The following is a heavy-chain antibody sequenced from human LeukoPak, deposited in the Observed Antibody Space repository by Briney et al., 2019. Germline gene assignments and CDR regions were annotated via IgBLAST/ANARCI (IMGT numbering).Heavy chain of an antibody. CDR3: ASSGFLWFGEYRSPLDY. CDR2: INPNSGGT. D-gene: IGHD3-10*01. J-gene: IGHJ4*02. CDR1: GYTFTGYY. Sequence: ASVKVSCKASGYTFTGYYMHWVRHAPRQRLESMGWINPNSGGTNYAQKFQGRVTMTRDTSISTAYMELSRLRSDDTAVYYCASSGFLWFGEYRSPLDYWGQGTLVTVSS. V-gene: IGHV1-2*02.